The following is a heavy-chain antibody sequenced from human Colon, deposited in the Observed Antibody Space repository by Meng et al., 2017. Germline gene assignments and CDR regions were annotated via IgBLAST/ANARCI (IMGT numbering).Heavy chain of an antibody. CDR3: VRDFDKNDSSGYSDWFDS. CDR1: GFLFNNYW. J-gene: IGHJ5*01. V-gene: IGHV3-7*01. CDR2: IRQDGSRK. Sequence: GESLKISCATSGFLFNNYWMSWVRQAPGKGLEWVASIRQDGSRKYFVDSVKGRFTISRDNAAKSLYLQMNSLRAEDTAVYYCVRDFDKNDSSGYSDWFDSWGHGTLVTVSS. D-gene: IGHD3-22*01.